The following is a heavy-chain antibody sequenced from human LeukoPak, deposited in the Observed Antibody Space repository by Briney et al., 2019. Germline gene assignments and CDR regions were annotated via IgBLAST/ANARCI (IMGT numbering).Heavy chain of an antibody. CDR1: GLTFSSFS. CDR3: ARLRRNSDKSGFYYYYDY. J-gene: IGHJ4*02. V-gene: IGHV3-21*06. D-gene: IGHD3-22*01. CDR2: INTVASYI. Sequence: GGSLRLSCAASGLTFSSFSFNWVRRGQGKGLEWVSSINTVASYIYYADSVKGRFTISRDNAKNSLYLQMNSLRAEDTGVYYCARLRRNSDKSGFYYYYDYWGQGTLVTVSS.